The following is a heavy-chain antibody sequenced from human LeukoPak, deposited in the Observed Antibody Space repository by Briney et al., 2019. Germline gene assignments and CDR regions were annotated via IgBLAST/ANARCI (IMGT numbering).Heavy chain of an antibody. D-gene: IGHD3-3*01. J-gene: IGHJ3*02. CDR2: IIPIFGTA. CDR1: GYTFTGYY. Sequence: SVKVSCKASGYTFTGYYMHWVRQAPGQGLEWMGGIIPIFGTANYAQKFQGRVTITADESTSTAYMELSSLRSEDTAVYYCARDLDHDFWSGYRRRGEAFDIWGQGTMVTVSS. V-gene: IGHV1-69*13. CDR3: ARDLDHDFWSGYRRRGEAFDI.